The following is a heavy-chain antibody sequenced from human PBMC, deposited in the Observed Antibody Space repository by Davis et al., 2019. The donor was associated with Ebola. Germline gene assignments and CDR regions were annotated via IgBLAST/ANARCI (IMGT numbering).Heavy chain of an antibody. CDR1: GFTFTTSA. CDR3: ARASPPYPAYYYYMDM. J-gene: IGHJ6*03. Sequence: PGGSLRLSCAASGFTFTTSAMSWVRQAPGQGLEWVSSISGTGGTTFHADSVKGRFTISRDNSINMLYLQMNSLSAEDTALYYCARASPPYPAYYYYMDMWGKGTTVTVSS. CDR2: ISGTGGTT. V-gene: IGHV3-23*01.